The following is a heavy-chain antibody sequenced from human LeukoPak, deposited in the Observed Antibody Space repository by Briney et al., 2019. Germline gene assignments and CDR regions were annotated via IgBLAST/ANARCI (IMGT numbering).Heavy chain of an antibody. V-gene: IGHV4-59*01. J-gene: IGHJ3*02. CDR1: GGSISGYY. CDR3: ARSLWFGELFLPYAFDT. Sequence: PSGTLSLTCTVSGGSISGYYWNWSRQPPGKGVEWIGNLYYMRGAWYKSSLKSRVTTSVDTSRNEFSLKLSSVTAADTAVYYCARSLWFGELFLPYAFDTWGQGTMVTVSS. D-gene: IGHD3-10*01. CDR2: LYYMRGA.